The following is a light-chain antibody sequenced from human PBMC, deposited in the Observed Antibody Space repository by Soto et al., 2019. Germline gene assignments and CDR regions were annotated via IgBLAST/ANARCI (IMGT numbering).Light chain of an antibody. J-gene: IGKJ4*01. CDR3: QQSYSTPLT. Sequence: DIQMTQSPSSLSASVGDRVTITCRASQSISSHLNWYQQKPGKAPQLLIYGASSLQSGVPSRFSGSGSGTDFTLTVSSLQPEDFATYYCQQSYSTPLTFGGGTNVEIK. CDR2: GAS. CDR1: QSISSH. V-gene: IGKV1-39*01.